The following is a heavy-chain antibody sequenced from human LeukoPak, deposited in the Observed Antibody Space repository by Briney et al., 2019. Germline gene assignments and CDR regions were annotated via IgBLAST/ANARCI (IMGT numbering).Heavy chain of an antibody. CDR1: GYTFTSYG. J-gene: IGHJ4*02. V-gene: IGHV1-18*01. Sequence: ASVKVSCKASGYTFTSYGISWVRQAPGQGLEWMGWISAYNGNTNYAQKLQGRVTMTTDTSTSTAYMELSSLRSEDTAVYYCARGPLLTYGDYFSDYWGQGTLDTVSS. CDR2: ISAYNGNT. D-gene: IGHD4-17*01. CDR3: ARGPLLTYGDYFSDY.